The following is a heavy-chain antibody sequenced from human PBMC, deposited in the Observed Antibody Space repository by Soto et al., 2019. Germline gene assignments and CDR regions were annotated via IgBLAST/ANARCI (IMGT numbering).Heavy chain of an antibody. V-gene: IGHV3-23*01. CDR1: GFNFSSYA. CDR2: ISGSGGST. J-gene: IGHJ3*02. CDR3: AQLAGSGTMIVVVIGDAFDI. Sequence: EVQLLESGGGLVQPGGSLRLSCAASGFNFSSYAMSWVRQAPGKGLEWVSAISGSGGSTYYADSVKVRFTISRDNSKNTLYMQMNSLSAEDTALYYCAQLAGSGTMIVVVIGDAFDIWGQGTMVTVSS. D-gene: IGHD3-22*01.